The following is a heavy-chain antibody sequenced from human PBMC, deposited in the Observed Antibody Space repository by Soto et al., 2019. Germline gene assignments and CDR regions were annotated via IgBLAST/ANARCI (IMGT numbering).Heavy chain of an antibody. J-gene: IGHJ4*02. CDR3: ERDVEMATIWDYFDY. CDR1: GFTFSSYA. Sequence: GGSLRLSCAASGFTFSSYAMHWVRQAPGKGLEWVAVISYDGSNKYYADSVKGRFTISRDNSKNTLYLQMNSLRAEDTAVYYCERDVEMATIWDYFDYWGQGTLVTVSS. V-gene: IGHV3-30-3*01. CDR2: ISYDGSNK. D-gene: IGHD5-12*01.